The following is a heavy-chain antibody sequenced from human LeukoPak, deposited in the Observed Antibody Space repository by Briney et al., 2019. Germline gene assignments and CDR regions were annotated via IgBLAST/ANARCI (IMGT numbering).Heavy chain of an antibody. Sequence: GASVKVSSKASGYTFTSYDINWVRQATGQGLEWMGWMNPNSGDTAYAQNFQGRVTITRSTSLTTAYMELSSLRSEDTAVYYCARVPSGGSGSSGGDDYWGQGALVTVSS. CDR2: MNPNSGDT. J-gene: IGHJ4*02. D-gene: IGHD3-10*01. V-gene: IGHV1-8*03. CDR1: GYTFTSYD. CDR3: ARVPSGGSGSSGGDDY.